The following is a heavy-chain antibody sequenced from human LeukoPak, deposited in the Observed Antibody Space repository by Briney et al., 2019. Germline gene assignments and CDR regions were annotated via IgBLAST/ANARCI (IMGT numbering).Heavy chain of an antibody. J-gene: IGHJ5*02. CDR1: GGSISSYY. Sequence: SETLSLTCTVSGGSISSYYWSWIRQPAGKGLEWIGRTYTSGDTNYNPSLKSRVTMSVDTSKNQFSLKLSSVTAADTAVYYCARVGRYDSSGYYTYLTPHNWFDPWGQGTLVTVSS. D-gene: IGHD3-22*01. V-gene: IGHV4-4*07. CDR3: ARVGRYDSSGYYTYLTPHNWFDP. CDR2: TYTSGDT.